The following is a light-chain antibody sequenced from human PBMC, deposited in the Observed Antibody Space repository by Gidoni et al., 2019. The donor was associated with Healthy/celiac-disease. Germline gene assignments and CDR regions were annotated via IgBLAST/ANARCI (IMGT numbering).Light chain of an antibody. CDR2: AAS. CDR1: QSISSY. Sequence: NQMTQSPSSLSASVGDRVTITCRASQSISSYLNWYQQKPGQAPKLLIYAASSLQSGVPSRFSGSGSGTDFTLTISRLQPEDFATYYCLQSYGTPRTFGQGTKVEIK. CDR3: LQSYGTPRT. V-gene: IGKV1-39*01. J-gene: IGKJ1*01.